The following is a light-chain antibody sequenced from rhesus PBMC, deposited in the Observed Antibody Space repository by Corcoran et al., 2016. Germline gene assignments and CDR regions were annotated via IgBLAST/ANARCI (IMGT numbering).Light chain of an antibody. J-gene: IGKJ2*01. CDR2: EAS. CDR3: LQYHSSPYS. CDR1: QGISRL. Sequence: DIQMTQSPSSLSASVGDTVTISCQASQGISRLLAWYQQKPGKAPKLLIYEASSLQSGVPSRFSGSGSGTDFTITIISLQHEDFATDYCLQYHSSPYSFGQGTKVEIK. V-gene: IGKV1-22*01.